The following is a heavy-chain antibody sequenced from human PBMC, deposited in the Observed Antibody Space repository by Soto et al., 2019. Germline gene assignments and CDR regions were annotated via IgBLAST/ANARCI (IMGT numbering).Heavy chain of an antibody. CDR3: ARDINSYGFHGMDV. J-gene: IGHJ6*02. CDR2: ISYDGSNK. Sequence: PGGSLRLSCAASGFTFSSYAMHWVRQAPGKGLEWVAVISYDGSNKYYADSVKGRFTISRDNSKDTLYLQMNSLRAEDTAVYYCARDINSYGFHGMDVWGQGTTVTVSS. V-gene: IGHV3-30-3*01. D-gene: IGHD5-18*01. CDR1: GFTFSSYA.